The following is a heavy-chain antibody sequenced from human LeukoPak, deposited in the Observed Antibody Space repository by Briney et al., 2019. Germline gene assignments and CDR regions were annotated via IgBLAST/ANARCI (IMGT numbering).Heavy chain of an antibody. CDR2: IYYSGST. CDR1: GGSISSSSYY. D-gene: IGHD3-10*01. CDR3: ARVPKLMNYYGSGSPTYWFDP. Sequence: PSETLSLTCTVSGGSISSSSYYWGWIRQPPGKGLEWIGSIYYSGSTYYNPSLKSRVTISVDTSKNQFSLKLSSVTAADTAVYYCARVPKLMNYYGSGSPTYWFDPWGQGTLVTVSS. V-gene: IGHV4-39*07. J-gene: IGHJ5*02.